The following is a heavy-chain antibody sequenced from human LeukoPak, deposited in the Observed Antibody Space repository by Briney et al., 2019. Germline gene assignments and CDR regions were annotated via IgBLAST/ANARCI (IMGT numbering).Heavy chain of an antibody. Sequence: GGSLRLSCAASGFTFSSYAMTWVRQAPGKGLEWVGRIKSKTDGGTIDYAAPVKGRFTISRDDSKNTLYLQMNSLKTEDTGVYYCTTEGYCSGDNCYSYDNWGQGTLVTVSS. D-gene: IGHD2-15*01. V-gene: IGHV3-15*01. CDR2: IKSKTDGGTI. CDR3: TTEGYCSGDNCYSYDN. J-gene: IGHJ4*02. CDR1: GFTFSSYA.